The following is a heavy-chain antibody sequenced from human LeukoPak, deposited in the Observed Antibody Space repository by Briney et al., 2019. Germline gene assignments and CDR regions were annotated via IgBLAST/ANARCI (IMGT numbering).Heavy chain of an antibody. J-gene: IGHJ4*02. Sequence: GGSLRLSCAASGFTFSSYWMSWVRQAPGKGLEWVAVISYDGSNKYYADSVKGRFTISRDNSKNTLYLQMNSLRAEDTAVYYCARDWQVAAAGYFDYWGQGTLVTVSS. V-gene: IGHV3-30-3*01. D-gene: IGHD6-13*01. CDR1: GFTFSSYW. CDR3: ARDWQVAAAGYFDY. CDR2: ISYDGSNK.